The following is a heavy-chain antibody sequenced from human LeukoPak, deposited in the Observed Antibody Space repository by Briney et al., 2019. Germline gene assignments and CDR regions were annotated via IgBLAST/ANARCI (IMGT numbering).Heavy chain of an antibody. CDR1: GGSISGSSYY. CDR2: ITSSGGST. Sequence: PSETLSLTCTVSGGSISGSSYYWGWVRQAPGKGLEWVSIITSSGGSTNYADSVKGRFTISRDNSKNTLYLQMNSLKPDDTAVYYCATDVTGGAISFWGQGALVTVSS. D-gene: IGHD1-14*01. V-gene: IGHV3-23*01. CDR3: ATDVTGGAISF. J-gene: IGHJ4*02.